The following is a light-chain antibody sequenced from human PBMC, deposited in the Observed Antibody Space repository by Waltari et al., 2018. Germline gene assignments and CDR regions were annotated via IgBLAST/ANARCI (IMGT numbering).Light chain of an antibody. J-gene: IGLJ1*01. CDR1: SSNIGNNV. CDR2: SYN. CDR3: AAWDDSLIGYV. Sequence: QSVLTQPPSASGTTGQRVTISCSGSSSNIGNNVVNWYQQLPGTAPKPLIYSYNQGPSGFPNRFSGSRSGTAASLAISGLQSEDEADYYCAAWDDSLIGYVFGTGTQVTVL. V-gene: IGLV1-44*01.